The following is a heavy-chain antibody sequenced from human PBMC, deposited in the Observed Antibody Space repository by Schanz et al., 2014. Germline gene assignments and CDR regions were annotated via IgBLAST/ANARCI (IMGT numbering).Heavy chain of an antibody. CDR3: SSSGAGYSSSWDFDY. J-gene: IGHJ4*03. D-gene: IGHD6-13*01. CDR2: IIPILGIA. V-gene: IGHV1-69*04. CDR1: GYTFTSDS. Sequence: QVQVVQSGAEVKKPGASVKVSCKASGYTFTSDSMHWVRQAPGQGLEWMGRIIPILGIANYAQKFQGRVTITADKATFTADMDVSSLRSEDAAVYYCSSSGAGYSSSWDFDYWGQGSTVTVSS.